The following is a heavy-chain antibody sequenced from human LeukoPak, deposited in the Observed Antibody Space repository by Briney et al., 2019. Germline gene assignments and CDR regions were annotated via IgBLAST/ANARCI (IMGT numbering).Heavy chain of an antibody. CDR2: IDGSNR. Sequence: PGTSLRLSCAASGFTFSSYAMHWVRQAPGKGLEWVAVIDGSNRYYADSVKGRFTISRDNSKNTLYLQMNTVRAEDTAVYYCARDPSSSYYFDYWGQGTLVIVSS. CDR3: ARDPSSSYYFDY. CDR1: GFTFSSYA. D-gene: IGHD6-6*01. V-gene: IGHV3-30*01. J-gene: IGHJ4*02.